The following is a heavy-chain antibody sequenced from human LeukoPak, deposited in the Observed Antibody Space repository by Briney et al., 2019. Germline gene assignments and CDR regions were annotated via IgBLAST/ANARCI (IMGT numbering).Heavy chain of an antibody. V-gene: IGHV3-53*01. D-gene: IGHD2-15*01. Sequence: GGSLRLSCAASGFTVSSNYISWVRQAPGKGLEWVSVIYSGGSTYYADSVKGRFTISRDNSKNTLYLQMNSLRAEDTAVYYCARDVSPGYCSGGSCYGSWFDTWGQGTLVTVSS. CDR1: GFTVSSNY. CDR3: ARDVSPGYCSGGSCYGSWFDT. CDR2: IYSGGST. J-gene: IGHJ5*02.